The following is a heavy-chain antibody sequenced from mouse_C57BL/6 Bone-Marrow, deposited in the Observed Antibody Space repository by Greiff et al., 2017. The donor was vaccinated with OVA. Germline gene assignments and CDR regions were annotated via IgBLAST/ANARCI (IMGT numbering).Heavy chain of an antibody. CDR1: GFTFTDYY. J-gene: IGHJ2*01. CDR2: IRNKANGYTT. CDR3: ARCSYYYGRSWFDY. Sequence: DVKLVESGGGLVQPGGSLSLSCAASGFTFTDYYMSWVRQPPGKALEWLGFIRNKANGYTTEYSASVKGRFTISRDNSQSILYLQMHSLRAEDSATYYCARCSYYYGRSWFDYWGQGTTLTVSS. V-gene: IGHV7-3*01. D-gene: IGHD1-1*01.